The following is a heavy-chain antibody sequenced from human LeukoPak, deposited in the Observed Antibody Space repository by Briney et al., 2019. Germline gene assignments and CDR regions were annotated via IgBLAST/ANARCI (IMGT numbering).Heavy chain of an antibody. CDR3: AKGRRTDFHYYYYMDV. V-gene: IGHV3-23*01. J-gene: IGHJ6*03. D-gene: IGHD3-3*01. CDR1: GFTLSTYA. CDR2: IVGSDDAT. Sequence: PGGSLRLSCEASGFTLSTYAMTWVRQAPGKGLEWVSAIVGSDDATYYADSVKGRFTISRDNSKNVLNLQMDSLRAEDTAIYYCAKGRRTDFHYYYYMDVWGKGTTVTVSS.